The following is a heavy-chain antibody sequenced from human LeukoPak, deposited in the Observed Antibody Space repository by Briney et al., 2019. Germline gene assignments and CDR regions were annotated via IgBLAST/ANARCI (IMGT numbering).Heavy chain of an antibody. CDR1: GFTFSSYA. CDR3: AKMWDSSGYYYAFDI. V-gene: IGHV3-23*01. D-gene: IGHD3-22*01. CDR2: ISGSGGST. Sequence: PRGSLRLSCAASGFTFSSYAMSWVRQAPGKGREWVSAISGSGGSTYYADSVKGRLTLSRDNSKNTLYLQMSSLRAEDTAVYYCAKMWDSSGYYYAFDIWGQGTMVTVSS. J-gene: IGHJ3*02.